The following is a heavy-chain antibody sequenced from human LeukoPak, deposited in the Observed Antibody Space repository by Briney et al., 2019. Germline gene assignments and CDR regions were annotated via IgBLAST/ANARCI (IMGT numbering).Heavy chain of an antibody. Sequence: GESLKISCKGSGYSFTSYWIGWVRQMPGKGLEWMGIIYPGDSDTRYSPSFQGQVTISADKSTSTAYLQWSSLKASDTAMYYCARRSILRYFDWSYRQDDNWFDPWGQGTLVTVSS. CDR1: GYSFTSYW. CDR3: ARRSILRYFDWSYRQDDNWFDP. CDR2: IYPGDSDT. J-gene: IGHJ5*02. D-gene: IGHD3-9*01. V-gene: IGHV5-51*01.